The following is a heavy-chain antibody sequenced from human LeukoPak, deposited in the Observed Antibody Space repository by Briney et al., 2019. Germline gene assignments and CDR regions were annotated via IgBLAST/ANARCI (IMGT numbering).Heavy chain of an antibody. J-gene: IGHJ4*02. CDR1: GFTFSRFW. V-gene: IGHV3-74*03. CDR2: INSDGSET. CDR3: ARVRMGDDFNPFDY. Sequence: RGSLRLSCAASGFTFSRFWIYWVRHAPGKGLVWVSRINSDGSETMYADSVKGRFTISRDNAKNTLYLQVNSLRAEDTAVYYCARVRMGDDFNPFDYWGQGTLVTVSS. D-gene: IGHD3-16*01.